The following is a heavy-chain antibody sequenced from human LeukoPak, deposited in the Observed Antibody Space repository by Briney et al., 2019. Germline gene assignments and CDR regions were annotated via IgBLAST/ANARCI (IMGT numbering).Heavy chain of an antibody. CDR1: GFRFSDYY. J-gene: IGHJ6*02. CDR3: AVAAAGNYYNGLDV. V-gene: IGHV3-11*03. Sequence: GGSLRLSCEASGFRFSDYYMSWIRHAPGRGLEWISYISARSGHTQYADSVEGRFTISRDNAKMSVFLQMDSLRADDTAVYYCAVAAAGNYYNGLDVWGQGTTVIVS. CDR2: ISARSGHT. D-gene: IGHD6-13*01.